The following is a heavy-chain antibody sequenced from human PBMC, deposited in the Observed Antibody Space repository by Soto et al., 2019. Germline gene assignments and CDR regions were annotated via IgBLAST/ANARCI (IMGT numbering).Heavy chain of an antibody. CDR1: GFTFSGSA. Sequence: EVQLVESGGGLVQPGGSLKLSCAASGFTFSGSAIHWVRQAPGKGLEWVARIRDKGNKYAIAYAASVRGRFTISRVDSTHTALLQMNTLNPEARAVYYCTGLDARGDRAFALWGKGTMVTVSS. D-gene: IGHD5-12*01. J-gene: IGHJ3*01. CDR2: IRDKGNKYAI. V-gene: IGHV3-73*01. CDR3: TGLDARGDRAFAL.